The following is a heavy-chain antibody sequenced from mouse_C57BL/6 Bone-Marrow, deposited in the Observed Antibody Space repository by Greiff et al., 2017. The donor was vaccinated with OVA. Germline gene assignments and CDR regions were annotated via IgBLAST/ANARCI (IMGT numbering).Heavy chain of an antibody. CDR3: ARADERGFDY. J-gene: IGHJ2*01. V-gene: IGHV1-63*01. Sequence: QVQLQQSGAELVRPGTSVKMSCKASGYTFTNYWIGWAKQRPGHGLEWIGDIYPGGGCTNYNEKFKGKATLTADKSSSTAYMQFSSLTSEDSAIYYCARADERGFDYWGQGTTLTVSS. CDR2: IYPGGGCT. CDR1: GYTFTNYW.